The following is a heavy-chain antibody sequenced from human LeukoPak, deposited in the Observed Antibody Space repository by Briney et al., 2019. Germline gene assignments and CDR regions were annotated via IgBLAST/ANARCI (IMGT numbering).Heavy chain of an antibody. CDR1: GYTFTSYG. D-gene: IGHD6-19*01. J-gene: IGHJ5*02. CDR3: ARGAPVAGSNNWFDP. Sequence: GASVKVSCKASGYTFTSYGISWVRQAPGQGGEWMGWISAYNGNTNYAQKLQGRDTINTDKEKSRAYIEVRSEREAEAAVYYCARGAPVAGSNNWFDPWGQGTLVTVSS. V-gene: IGHV1-18*01. CDR2: ISAYNGNT.